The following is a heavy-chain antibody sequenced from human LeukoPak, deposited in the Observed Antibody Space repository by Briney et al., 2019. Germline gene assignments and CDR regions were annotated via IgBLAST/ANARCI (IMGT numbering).Heavy chain of an antibody. D-gene: IGHD5-24*01. CDR3: AIDSHSLDMATPGGFDS. CDR1: GGSISSYF. Sequence: SETLSLTCTVSGGSISSYFWSWIRQPPGKGLEWIGYVHSSGSTSYNPSLKTRVTISVDTSRTQFSLNLRSVTAADTAVYYCAIDSHSLDMATPGGFDSWGQGTLVTDSS. V-gene: IGHV4-59*12. CDR2: VHSSGST. J-gene: IGHJ5*01.